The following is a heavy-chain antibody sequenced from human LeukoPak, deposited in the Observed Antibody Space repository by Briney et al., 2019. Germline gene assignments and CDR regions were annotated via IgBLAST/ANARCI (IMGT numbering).Heavy chain of an antibody. Sequence: GGSLGLSCAASGFTFSSYGMHWVRQAPGKGLEWVAVISYDGSNKYYADSVKGRFTISRDNSKNTLYLQMNSLRAEDTAVYYCAKDLEMATIMAPSSIDYWGQGTLVTVSS. CDR1: GFTFSSYG. CDR2: ISYDGSNK. D-gene: IGHD5-24*01. V-gene: IGHV3-30*18. CDR3: AKDLEMATIMAPSSIDY. J-gene: IGHJ4*02.